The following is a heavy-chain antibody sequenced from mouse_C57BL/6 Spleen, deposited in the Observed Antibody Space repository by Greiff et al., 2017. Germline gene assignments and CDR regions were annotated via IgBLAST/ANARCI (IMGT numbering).Heavy chain of an antibody. D-gene: IGHD1-2*01. CDR2: INPGSGGT. CDR3: ARSYHYYGDFAY. V-gene: IGHV1-54*01. J-gene: IGHJ2*01. CDR1: GYAFTNYL. Sequence: QVQLQQSGAELVRPGTSVKVSCKASGYAFTNYLIEWVKQRPGQGLEWIGVINPGSGGTNYNEKFKGKATLTADKSSSTAYMQRSSLTAEDSAVYFCARSYHYYGDFAYWGQGTTLTVSS.